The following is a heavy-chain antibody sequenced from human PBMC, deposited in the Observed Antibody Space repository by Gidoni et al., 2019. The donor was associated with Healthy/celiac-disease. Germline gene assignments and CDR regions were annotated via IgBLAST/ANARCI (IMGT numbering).Heavy chain of an antibody. CDR3: ARDPSRSQGGSSWLYYFDY. V-gene: IGHV4-4*02. Sequence: QVQLQESGPGLVKPSGTLSLTCAVSGGSISRSNWWSWVRQPPGKGLEWIGEIYHSGSTNYNPSLKSRVTISVDKSKNQFALKLSSVTDADTAVYYCARDPSRSQGGSSWLYYFDYWGQGTLVTVSS. D-gene: IGHD6-13*01. CDR1: GGSISRSNW. J-gene: IGHJ4*02. CDR2: IYHSGST.